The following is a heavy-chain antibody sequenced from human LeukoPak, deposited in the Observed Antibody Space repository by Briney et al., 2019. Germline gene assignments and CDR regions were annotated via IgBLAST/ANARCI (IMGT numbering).Heavy chain of an antibody. D-gene: IGHD2-8*01. V-gene: IGHV4-4*02. Sequence: PSDTLALPCGVSGRPITTKNWRSRVGHPPRQVLEWIGHVYQSGLTISLPFLSRRVIMALDTSKNPLSLHLTSVTAADTAVYYCSRENGAFSPFGYWGQGYLVTVLS. CDR3: SRENGAFSPFGY. CDR2: VYQSGLT. J-gene: IGHJ4*02. CDR1: GRPITTKNW.